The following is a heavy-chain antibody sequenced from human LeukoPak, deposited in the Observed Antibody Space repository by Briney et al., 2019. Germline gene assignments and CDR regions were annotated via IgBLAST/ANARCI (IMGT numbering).Heavy chain of an antibody. J-gene: IGHJ4*02. CDR2: IRHSGST. V-gene: IGHV4-34*01. CDR3: ARGGQYYSQSSGYSDLDY. Sequence: PSETLSLTCGVYGGSLSSYYWNWIRQPPGKGLEWIGGIRHSGSTNYNPSLKSRVTISVDTSKNQFSLKLSSVTAADTAVYYCARGGQYYSQSSGYSDLDYWGQGTLVTVSS. CDR1: GGSLSSYY. D-gene: IGHD3-22*01.